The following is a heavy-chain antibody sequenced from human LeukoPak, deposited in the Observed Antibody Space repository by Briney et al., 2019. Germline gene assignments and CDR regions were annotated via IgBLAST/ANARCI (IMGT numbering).Heavy chain of an antibody. CDR1: GFTFSSFA. J-gene: IGHJ4*02. V-gene: IGHV3-23*01. D-gene: IGHD2-8*02. Sequence: GGTLRLSCAASGFTFSSFAMTWVRQAPGKGLEWVSGFDGNGPNTYYADSVKGRWTISRDNSRNTLYLEVNSLRPEDTAIYYCAKPRTTGLGWAQFDYWGQGSLVTVSS. CDR2: FDGNGPNT. CDR3: AKPRTTGLGWAQFDY.